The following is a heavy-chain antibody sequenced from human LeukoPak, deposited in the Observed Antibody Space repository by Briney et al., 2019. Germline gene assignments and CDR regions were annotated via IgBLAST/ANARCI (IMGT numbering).Heavy chain of an antibody. CDR1: GGSISNYY. J-gene: IGHJ5*02. V-gene: IGHV4-59*01. CDR2: IHYTGST. D-gene: IGHD3-10*01. CDR3: ARGGYYGSGNDFRFDP. Sequence: SETLSLTCTVSGGSISNYYWSWIRQPPGKGLEWIGYIHYTGSTNYNPYLKSRVTISVETSKNQFSLKLKSVTAADTAVYYCARGGYYGSGNDFRFDPWGQGTLVTVSS.